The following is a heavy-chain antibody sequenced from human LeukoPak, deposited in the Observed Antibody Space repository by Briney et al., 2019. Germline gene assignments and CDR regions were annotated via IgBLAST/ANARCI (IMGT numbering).Heavy chain of an antibody. CDR1: GFTFDDYA. Sequence: PGGSLRLSCAASGFTFDDYAMHWVRQAPGKGLEWVSGISWNSGSIGYADSVKGRFTISRDNAKNSLYLQMNSLRAEDTALYYCAKGYSSGPSSMDVWGQGTTVTVSS. V-gene: IGHV3-9*01. CDR3: AKGYSSGPSSMDV. CDR2: ISWNSGSI. J-gene: IGHJ6*02. D-gene: IGHD6-19*01.